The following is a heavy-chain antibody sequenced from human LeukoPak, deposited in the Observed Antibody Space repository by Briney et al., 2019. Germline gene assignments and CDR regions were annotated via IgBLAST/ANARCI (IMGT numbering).Heavy chain of an antibody. CDR1: GFTFSSYS. D-gene: IGHD6-13*01. V-gene: IGHV3-21*01. Sequence: GGSLRLSCAASGFTFSSYSMNWVRQAPGKGLEWVSSISSSSSYIYYADSVKGRFTISRDNAKNSLYLQMNSLRAGDTAVYYCARGIATDYYGMDVWGQGTTVTVSS. CDR2: ISSSSSYI. J-gene: IGHJ6*02. CDR3: ARGIATDYYGMDV.